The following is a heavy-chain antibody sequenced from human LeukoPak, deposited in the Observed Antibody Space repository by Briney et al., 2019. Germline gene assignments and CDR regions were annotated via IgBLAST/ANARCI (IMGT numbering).Heavy chain of an antibody. CDR1: GGSFSGYY. Sequence: SETLSLTCAVYGGSFSGYYWSWIRQPPGKGLEWIGGINHSGSTNYNPSLKSRVTISVDTSKNQFSLKLSSVTAADTAVYYCARVPVAAVAGTAEGAFDIWGQGTMVTVSS. J-gene: IGHJ3*02. CDR3: ARVPVAAVAGTAEGAFDI. V-gene: IGHV4-34*01. CDR2: INHSGST. D-gene: IGHD6-19*01.